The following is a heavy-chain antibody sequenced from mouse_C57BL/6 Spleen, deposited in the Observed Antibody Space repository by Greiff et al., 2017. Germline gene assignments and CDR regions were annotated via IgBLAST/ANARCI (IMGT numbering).Heavy chain of an antibody. Sequence: EVQVVESEGGLVQPGSSMKLSCTASGFTFSDYYMAWVRQVPEKGLEWVANINYDGSSTYYLDSLKSRFIISRDNAKNILYLQMSSLKSEDTATYYGARDDGYYGSSPWFAYWGQGTLVTVSA. CDR1: GFTFSDYY. V-gene: IGHV5-16*01. D-gene: IGHD1-1*01. CDR3: ARDDGYYGSSPWFAY. CDR2: INYDGSST. J-gene: IGHJ3*01.